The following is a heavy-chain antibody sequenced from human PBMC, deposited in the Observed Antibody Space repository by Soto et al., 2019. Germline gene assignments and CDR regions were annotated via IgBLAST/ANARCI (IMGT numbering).Heavy chain of an antibody. CDR1: GYTFTSYA. D-gene: IGHD4-17*01. CDR2: INAGNGNT. CDR3: ARTHDYGDYLYAWYFDL. V-gene: IGHV1-3*05. Sequence: QVQLVQSGAEEKKPGASVKVSCTASGYTFTSYAMHWVRQAPGQRLEWMGWINAGNGNTKYSQKFQGRVTITRDTSASTAYMELSSLRSEDTAVYYCARTHDYGDYLYAWYFDLWGRGTLVTVSS. J-gene: IGHJ2*01.